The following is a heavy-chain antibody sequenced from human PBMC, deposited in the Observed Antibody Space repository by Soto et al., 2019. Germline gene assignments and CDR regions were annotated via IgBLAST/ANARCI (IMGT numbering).Heavy chain of an antibody. D-gene: IGHD3-9*01. J-gene: IGHJ4*02. CDR3: ARRSYDTLPGLPYYFDY. CDR1: GFSLSTSGMG. CDR2: IYWDDDR. V-gene: IGHV2-5*02. Sequence: QVTLKEAGPTLLKPTQTLTLTCTFSGFSLSTSGMGVGWIRQPPGKALEWLALIYWDDDRRHSPSLKSRLTITMDTSKNQVVLTMTTMDPVDPATYYCARRSYDTLPGLPYYFDYWGQGTLVIVSS.